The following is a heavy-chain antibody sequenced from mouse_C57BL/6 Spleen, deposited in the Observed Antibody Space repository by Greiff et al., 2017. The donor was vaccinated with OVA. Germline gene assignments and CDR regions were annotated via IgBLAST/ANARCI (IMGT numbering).Heavy chain of an antibody. CDR3: ARSAITTVVATAY. J-gene: IGHJ3*01. Sequence: VQLQQSGAELVKPGASVKLSCKASGYTFTSYWMQWVKQRPGQGLEWIGEIDPSDSYTNYNQKFKGKATLTVDTSSSTAYMQLSSLTSEDSAVYYCARSAITTVVATAYWGQGTLVTVSA. D-gene: IGHD1-1*01. CDR1: GYTFTSYW. CDR2: IDPSDSYT. V-gene: IGHV1-50*01.